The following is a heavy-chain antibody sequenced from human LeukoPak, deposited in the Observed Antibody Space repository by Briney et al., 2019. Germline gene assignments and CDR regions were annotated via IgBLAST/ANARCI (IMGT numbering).Heavy chain of an antibody. D-gene: IGHD2-15*01. CDR2: IYTSGST. J-gene: IGHJ5*02. CDR3: ARFYSAHNWFDP. Sequence: PSETLSLTCTVSGGSISSYYWSWIRQPAVKGLEWIGRIYTSGSTNYNPSLKSRVTISVDTSKNQFSLKLSSVTAADTAVYYCARFYSAHNWFDPWGQGTLVTVSS. CDR1: GGSISSYY. V-gene: IGHV4-4*07.